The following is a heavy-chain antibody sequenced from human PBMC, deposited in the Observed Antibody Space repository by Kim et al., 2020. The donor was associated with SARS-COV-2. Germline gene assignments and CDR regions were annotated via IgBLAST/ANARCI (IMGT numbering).Heavy chain of an antibody. CDR3: ARVVAATNYYYGMDV. V-gene: IGHV4-59*01. Sequence: SETLSLTCTVSGGSISSYYWSWIRQPPGKGLEWIGYIYYSGSTNYNPSLKSRVTISVDTSKNQFSLKLSSVTAADTAVYYCARVVAATNYYYGMDVWGQGTTVTVSS. D-gene: IGHD2-15*01. CDR2: IYYSGST. J-gene: IGHJ6*02. CDR1: GGSISSYY.